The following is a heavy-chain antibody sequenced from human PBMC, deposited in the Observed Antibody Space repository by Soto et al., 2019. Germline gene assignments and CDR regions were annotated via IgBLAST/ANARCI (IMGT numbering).Heavy chain of an antibody. Sequence: GGSLRLSCAASGFTFSSYAMSWVRQAPGKGLEWVSAISGSGGSTYYADSVKGRFTISRDNSENTLYLQMNSLRAEDTAVYYCAKDRGQWLVRFLEWLSHSRDGMDVWGQGTTVTVSS. CDR2: ISGSGGST. CDR3: AKDRGQWLVRFLEWLSHSRDGMDV. V-gene: IGHV3-23*01. D-gene: IGHD3-3*01. CDR1: GFTFSSYA. J-gene: IGHJ6*02.